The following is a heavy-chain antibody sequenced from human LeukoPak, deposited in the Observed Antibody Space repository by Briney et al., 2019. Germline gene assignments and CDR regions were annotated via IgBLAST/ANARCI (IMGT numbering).Heavy chain of an antibody. J-gene: IGHJ5*02. Sequence: SETLSLTCTVSGGSISSYYWSWIRQPPGKGLEWIGSIYYSGSTYYNPSLKSRVTISVDTSKNQFSLKLSSVTAADTAVYYCARNGYGNWFDPWGQGTLVTVSS. CDR3: ARNGYGNWFDP. CDR1: GGSISSYY. V-gene: IGHV4-59*01. D-gene: IGHD3-22*01. CDR2: IYYSGST.